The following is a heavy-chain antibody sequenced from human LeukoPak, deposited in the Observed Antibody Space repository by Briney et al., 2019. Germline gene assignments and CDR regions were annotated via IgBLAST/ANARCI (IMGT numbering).Heavy chain of an antibody. D-gene: IGHD3-10*01. CDR3: AKRSDVFLSIDY. Sequence: PGGSLRLSCEASGFTFRSYAMSWVRQAPGKGLEWVSAISGSGGSTYYADSVKGRFTISRDNSKNTLYLQMNSLRAEDTAVYYCAKRSDVFLSIDYWGQGTLVTVSS. J-gene: IGHJ4*02. V-gene: IGHV3-23*01. CDR2: ISGSGGST. CDR1: GFTFRSYA.